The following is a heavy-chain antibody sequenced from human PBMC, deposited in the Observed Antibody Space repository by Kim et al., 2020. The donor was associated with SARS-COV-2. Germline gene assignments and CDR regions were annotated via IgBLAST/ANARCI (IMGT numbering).Heavy chain of an antibody. CDR3: TREEYEGRWFGGQMDV. CDR2: IRSKAYGGTT. D-gene: IGHD3-10*01. Sequence: GGSLRLSCTASGFTFGDYAMSWFRQAPGKGLEWVGFIRSKAYGGTTEYAASVKGRFTISRDDSKSIAYLQMNSLKTEDTAVYYCTREEYEGRWFGGQMDVWGQGTTVTVSS. CDR1: GFTFGDYA. V-gene: IGHV3-49*03. J-gene: IGHJ6*02.